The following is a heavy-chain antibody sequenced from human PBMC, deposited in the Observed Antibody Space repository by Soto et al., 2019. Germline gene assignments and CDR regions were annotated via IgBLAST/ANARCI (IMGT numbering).Heavy chain of an antibody. CDR1: GGTFSSYA. J-gene: IGHJ4*02. V-gene: IGHV1-69*13. D-gene: IGHD3-16*02. Sequence: ASVKVSCKASGGTFSSYAISWVRQAPGQGLEWMGGIIPIFGTANYAQKFQGRVMITADESTSTAYMELSSLRSEDTAVYYCARDPMITFGGVIVPLYFDYWGQGTLVTVSS. CDR3: ARDPMITFGGVIVPLYFDY. CDR2: IIPIFGTA.